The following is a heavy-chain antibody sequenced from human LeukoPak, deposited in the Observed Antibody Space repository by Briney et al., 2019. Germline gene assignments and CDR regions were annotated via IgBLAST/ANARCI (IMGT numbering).Heavy chain of an antibody. J-gene: IGHJ5*02. Sequence: SETLSLTCNVSGGSISSYYWSWIRQSPGKGLEWIGYVYDNGNTNYNPSVKSRVTISVDTSKNQFFLRLSSVTAADTAVYYCARSRGGSVMWFDPWGQGALVTVSS. CDR1: GGSISSYY. CDR2: VYDNGNT. V-gene: IGHV4-59*01. D-gene: IGHD3-10*01. CDR3: ARSRGGSVMWFDP.